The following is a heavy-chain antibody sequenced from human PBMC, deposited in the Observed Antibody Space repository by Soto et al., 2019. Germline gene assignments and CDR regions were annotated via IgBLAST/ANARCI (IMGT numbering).Heavy chain of an antibody. CDR3: ARDNSWAEF. CDR1: GYTFTTNS. Sequence: GASVKVSCKASGYTFTTNSIHWVRQAPGQRLEWMGWINTGNGDAKFSQNFQGRVTITRDTSASTAYMELSSLRSEDTAVYYCARDNSWAEFWGQGTRVTVSS. CDR2: INTGNGDA. V-gene: IGHV1-3*04. J-gene: IGHJ1*01. D-gene: IGHD6-13*01.